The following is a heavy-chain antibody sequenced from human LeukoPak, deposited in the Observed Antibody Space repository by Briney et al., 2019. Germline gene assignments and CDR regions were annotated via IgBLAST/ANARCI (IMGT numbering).Heavy chain of an antibody. J-gene: IGHJ3*02. D-gene: IGHD3-10*01. CDR1: GFTFSTYA. CDR3: AQGYYFGSGSPIDAFHI. Sequence: GGSLRPSCAASGFTFSTYAMHWVRQAPGAGLEWVAFVRYDGNYKYYADSVKGRFTISRDNSKNTLYLQMNSLRSEDTAVYYCAQGYYFGSGSPIDAFHIWGQGTMVTVSS. V-gene: IGHV3-30*02. CDR2: VRYDGNYK.